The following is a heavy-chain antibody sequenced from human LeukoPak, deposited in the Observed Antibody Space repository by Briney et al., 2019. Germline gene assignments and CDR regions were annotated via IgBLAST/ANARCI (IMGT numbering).Heavy chain of an antibody. CDR2: IIVSGDTT. D-gene: IGHD6-13*01. Sequence: GGCLRLSCAASGFTFSSYAVTWVRQAPGKGLEWVSGIIVSGDTTFYADSVKGRFTISRGNSKNTLYLQMHSLRAEDTAVYYCVKDYSTIAAAANPLFDYWGQGALVNVPS. V-gene: IGHV3-23*01. CDR3: VKDYSTIAAAANPLFDY. J-gene: IGHJ4*02. CDR1: GFTFSSYA.